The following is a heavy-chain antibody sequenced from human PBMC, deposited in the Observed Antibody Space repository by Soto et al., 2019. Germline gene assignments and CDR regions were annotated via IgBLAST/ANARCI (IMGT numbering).Heavy chain of an antibody. J-gene: IGHJ4*01. D-gene: IGHD4-17*01. CDR2: INAGNGNT. CDR3: ARDRPTVVTH. V-gene: IGHV1-3*01. Sequence: QVQLVQSGAEVKKPGASVKVSCKASGYTFTSYAMHWVRQAPGQRLEWMGWINAGNGNTKYSQKFQGRVTITRDTPASTAYIEVSSLRSEDTAVYCCARDRPTVVTHCGQGTLVTVSS. CDR1: GYTFTSYA.